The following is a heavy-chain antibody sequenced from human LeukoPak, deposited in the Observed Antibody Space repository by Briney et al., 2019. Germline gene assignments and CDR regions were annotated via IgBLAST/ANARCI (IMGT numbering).Heavy chain of an antibody. D-gene: IGHD3-10*01. V-gene: IGHV1-69*10. CDR1: GDTFPTYS. Sequence: SVKVSCKSSGDTFPTYSISWVRQAPGQGLEWMGDIVPMFGIANYAQRFQDRVTMTADSSTNTAYLEVRSLKFEDTAVYYCAREVAVHHPAFGDWGQGTLVIVSS. J-gene: IGHJ4*02. CDR2: IVPMFGIA. CDR3: AREVAVHHPAFGD.